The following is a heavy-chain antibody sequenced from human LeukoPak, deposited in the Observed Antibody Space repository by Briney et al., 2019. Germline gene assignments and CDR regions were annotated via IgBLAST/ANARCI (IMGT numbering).Heavy chain of an antibody. CDR2: IRYDGSNK. CDR3: AKDVLRFLEWFDY. V-gene: IGHV3-30*02. CDR1: GFTFSSYG. Sequence: GGSLRLSCAASGFTFSSYGMHWVRQAPGKGLEWVAFIRYDGSNKYYADSVKGRFTISRDNSKNTLYLQMNSLRAEDTAVYYCAKDVLRFLEWFDYWGQGTLVTVSS. J-gene: IGHJ4*02. D-gene: IGHD3-3*01.